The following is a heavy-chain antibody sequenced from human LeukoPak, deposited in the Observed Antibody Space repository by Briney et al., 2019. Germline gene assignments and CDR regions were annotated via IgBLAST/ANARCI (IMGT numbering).Heavy chain of an antibody. CDR1: GGYFSGYY. D-gene: IGHD2-2*01. Sequence: SETLSLTCAVYGGYFSGYYWSWIRQPPGKGLEWIGEINHSGSTNYNPSLKSRVTISVDTSKNQFSLKLSSVTAADTAVYYCARAARYCSSTSCPPLDYWGQGTLVTVSS. V-gene: IGHV4-34*01. J-gene: IGHJ4*02. CDR2: INHSGST. CDR3: ARAARYCSSTSCPPLDY.